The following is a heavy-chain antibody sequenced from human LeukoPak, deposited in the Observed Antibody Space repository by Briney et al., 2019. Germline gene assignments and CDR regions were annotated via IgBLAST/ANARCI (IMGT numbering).Heavy chain of an antibody. V-gene: IGHV3-74*01. CDR2: NNSDGSRT. CDR3: ASPGDPGDY. CDR1: GFTFNTYW. Sequence: GGSLRLSCAASGFTFNTYWMHWVRQAPGKGLVWVSRNNSDGSRTSYADSVEGRFTISRDNAKNTLYLQMNSLRVEDTAVYYCASPGDPGDYWGQGTLVTVSS. D-gene: IGHD2-21*01. J-gene: IGHJ4*02.